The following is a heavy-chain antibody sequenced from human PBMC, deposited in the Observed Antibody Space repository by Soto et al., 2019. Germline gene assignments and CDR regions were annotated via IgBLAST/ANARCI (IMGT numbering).Heavy chain of an antibody. CDR2: IYYSGST. CDR1: GGSISSGGYY. J-gene: IGHJ4*02. Sequence: SETLSLTCTVSGGSISSGGYYWSWIRQHPGKGLEWIGYIYYSGSTYYNPSLKSRVTISVDTSKNQFSLKLSSVTAADTAVYYCARVRWSGYYGNVIIDYWGQGTLVTVSS. D-gene: IGHD3-3*01. CDR3: ARVRWSGYYGNVIIDY. V-gene: IGHV4-31*03.